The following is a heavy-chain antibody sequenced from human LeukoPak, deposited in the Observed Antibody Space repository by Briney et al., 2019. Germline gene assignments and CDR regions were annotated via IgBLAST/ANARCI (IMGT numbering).Heavy chain of an antibody. V-gene: IGHV1-8*01. D-gene: IGHD4-17*01. Sequence: EASVKVSCKASGYTFTSYDINRVRQATGQGLEWMGWMNPNSGNTGYAQKFQGRVTMTRNTSISTAYMELSSLRSEDTAVYYCARVDDYGDYFDYWGQGTLVTVSS. CDR1: GYTFTSYD. J-gene: IGHJ4*02. CDR3: ARVDDYGDYFDY. CDR2: MNPNSGNT.